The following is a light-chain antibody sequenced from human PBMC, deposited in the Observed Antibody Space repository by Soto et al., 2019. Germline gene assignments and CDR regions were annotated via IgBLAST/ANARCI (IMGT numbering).Light chain of an antibody. J-gene: IGKJ2*01. CDR1: QSVSSSY. Sequence: EIVLTQSPGTLSLSPGERATLSCRASQSVSSSYLAWYQQKPGQAPRLLIYGASSRATGNPARFSGSGSGTDLTLTISRLEPEDFAVYYCQQYGSSVYTFGQGTKLETK. CDR2: GAS. V-gene: IGKV3-20*01. CDR3: QQYGSSVYT.